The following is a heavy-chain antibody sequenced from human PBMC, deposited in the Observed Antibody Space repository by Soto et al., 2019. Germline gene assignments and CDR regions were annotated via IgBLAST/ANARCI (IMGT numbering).Heavy chain of an antibody. Sequence: SGPTLVNPTQALTLTCTFSGFSLSTSGVGVGWIRQPPGKALEWLALIYWDDDKRYSPSLKSRLTITKDTSKNQVVLTMTNMDPVDTATYYCAHSLRYSSSSPKGFDPWGQGTLVTVSS. CDR3: AHSLRYSSSSPKGFDP. V-gene: IGHV2-5*02. J-gene: IGHJ5*02. CDR1: GFSLSTSGVG. CDR2: IYWDDDK. D-gene: IGHD6-6*01.